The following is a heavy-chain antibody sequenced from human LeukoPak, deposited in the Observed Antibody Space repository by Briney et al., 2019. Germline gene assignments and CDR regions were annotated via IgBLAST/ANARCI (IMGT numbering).Heavy chain of an antibody. Sequence: GGSLTLSCAASGCTFSSYWVHWVRQAPGKGLVWIARINSDGSSKNYAASVKGRSTISRDNAKNTLSLQMNSLRAEDTAVYYWASLGYNSWYAFACWGQGTLVTVSS. D-gene: IGHD6-13*01. J-gene: IGHJ4*02. CDR1: GCTFSSYW. CDR2: INSDGSSK. V-gene: IGHV3-74*01. CDR3: ASLGYNSWYAFAC.